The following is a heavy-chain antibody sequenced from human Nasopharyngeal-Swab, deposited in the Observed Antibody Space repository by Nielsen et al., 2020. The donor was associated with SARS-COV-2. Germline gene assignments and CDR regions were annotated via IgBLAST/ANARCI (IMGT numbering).Heavy chain of an antibody. CDR2: ISGSGTNT. CDR3: AKTPTGSGGSSHH. D-gene: IGHD2-15*01. CDR1: GFTFGNYA. Sequence: GGSLRLSCAASGFTFGNYAMNWVRQAPGKGLEWVSLISGSGTNTYNADSVKGRFTISRDNYKNTLYSQMNSLRAEDTAVYYCAKTPTGSGGSSHHWGQGTLVTVSS. V-gene: IGHV3-23*01. J-gene: IGHJ1*01.